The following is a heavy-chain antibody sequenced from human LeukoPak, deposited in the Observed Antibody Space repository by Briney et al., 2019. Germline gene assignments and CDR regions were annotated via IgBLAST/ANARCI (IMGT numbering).Heavy chain of an antibody. V-gene: IGHV1-69*04. CDR1: GGTFSSYT. D-gene: IGHD2-15*01. CDR3: ARDCSGGSCYDY. Sequence: SVRVSCKASGGTFSSYTISWVRQAPGQGLEWMGRFIPILGIANYAQKFQGRVTITADKSTSTAYMELSSLRSEDTAVYYCARDCSGGSCYDYWGQGTLVTVSS. CDR2: FIPILGIA. J-gene: IGHJ4*02.